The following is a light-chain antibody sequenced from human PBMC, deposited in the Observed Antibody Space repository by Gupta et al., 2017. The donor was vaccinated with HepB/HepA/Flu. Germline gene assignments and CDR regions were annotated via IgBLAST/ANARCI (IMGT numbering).Light chain of an antibody. CDR2: KVN. Sequence: SALTQPASVSGSPGQSITISCTRTSSDIGTYNLVSWYQQYPGKAPKLVLYKVNERPSGISNRFSGSKSGNTASLTISGLQAEDEADYYCSSFTGSSRVMVGGGTKLTVL. J-gene: IGLJ2*01. CDR3: SSFTGSSRVM. CDR1: SSDIGTYNL. V-gene: IGLV2-23*02.